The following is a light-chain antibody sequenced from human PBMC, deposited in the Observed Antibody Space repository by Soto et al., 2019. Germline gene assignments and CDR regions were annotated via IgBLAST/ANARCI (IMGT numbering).Light chain of an antibody. Sequence: DIVMTQSPDSLAVSLGERATINCRSSQSVLYTSNNRNYLSWYQQKPVQPPKLLIYWASTRESGVPDRFSGSGSGTDFTLTINNLQAEDVAVYYCQQYHSFPWTFGQGTKVEIK. CDR3: QQYHSFPWT. J-gene: IGKJ1*01. CDR2: WAS. CDR1: QSVLYTSNNRNY. V-gene: IGKV4-1*01.